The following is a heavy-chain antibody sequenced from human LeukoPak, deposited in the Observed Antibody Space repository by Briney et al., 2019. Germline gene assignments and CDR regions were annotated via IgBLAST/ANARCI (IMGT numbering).Heavy chain of an antibody. Sequence: ASVKVSCKASGYTFTVYYMHWVRQAPGQGLEWMGWINPNSGGTNYAQKFQGRATMTRDTSISTAYMELSRLRSDDTAVYYCARDPGSGYSFLYYFDYWGQGTLVTVSS. J-gene: IGHJ4*02. CDR2: INPNSGGT. D-gene: IGHD5-18*01. CDR3: ARDPGSGYSFLYYFDY. CDR1: GYTFTVYY. V-gene: IGHV1-2*02.